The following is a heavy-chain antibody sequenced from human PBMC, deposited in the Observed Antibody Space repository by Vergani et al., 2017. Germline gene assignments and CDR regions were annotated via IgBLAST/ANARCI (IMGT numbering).Heavy chain of an antibody. CDR2: IYYSGRT. CDR1: GGSIRGVSYY. D-gene: IGHD1-26*01. Sequence: QVQLQESGPGQVKPSQSLYLTCTVSGGSIRGVSYYLSWVPQPAGKGLEWIGRIYYSGRTDYNPSLESRVTISVDTSKNTFSLKLNSVTATDTAIYYCAIDSAVGGTFDSWGQGTLVSVSS. CDR3: AIDSAVGGTFDS. J-gene: IGHJ4*02. V-gene: IGHV4-61*02.